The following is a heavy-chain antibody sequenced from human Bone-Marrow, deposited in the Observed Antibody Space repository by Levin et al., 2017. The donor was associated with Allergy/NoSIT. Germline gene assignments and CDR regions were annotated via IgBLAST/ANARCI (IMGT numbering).Heavy chain of an antibody. CDR3: ARAWVGRVRQLGN. CDR2: INPNNGGT. D-gene: IGHD6-6*01. CDR1: GYTFTGYY. V-gene: IGHV1-2*02. Sequence: VASVKVSCKASGYTFTGYYLHWVRQAPGQGLEWMGSINPNNGGTNSPQKFQGRVTMTRDTSINTAYMELSRLRSDDTAVYYCARAWVGRVRQLGNWGQGTLVTVSS. J-gene: IGHJ4*02.